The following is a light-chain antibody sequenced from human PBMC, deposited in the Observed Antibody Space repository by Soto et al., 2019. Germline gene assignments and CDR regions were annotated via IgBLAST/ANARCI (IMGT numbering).Light chain of an antibody. V-gene: IGKV3-15*01. J-gene: IGKJ5*01. CDR1: QNIKTY. CDR2: GAS. CDR3: QQYNDWPLIT. Sequence: EIVMTQSPATLSVSPGKMATLSCRASQNIKTYFAWYQRKPGQAPRLLIYGASTRSTGIPARFSGSGSGTDFTLTISGLLYEDFALYFCQQYNDWPLITFGQGTRLAIK.